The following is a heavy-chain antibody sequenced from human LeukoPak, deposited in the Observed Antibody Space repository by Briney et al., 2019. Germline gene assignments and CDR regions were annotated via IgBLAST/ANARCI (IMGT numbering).Heavy chain of an antibody. V-gene: IGHV3-23*01. J-gene: IGHJ4*02. CDR1: GFTFSSYA. D-gene: IGHD3-3*01. CDR2: ISSTVINT. Sequence: GGSLRLSCAASGFTFSSYAMTWVRQAPGKGLEWVSSISSTVINTYNADSVKGRFTISRDNSKNTLYLQMNSLRADDTAIYYCAKGTVRFLEWSQRGYFDYWGQGILVTVSS. CDR3: AKGTVRFLEWSQRGYFDY.